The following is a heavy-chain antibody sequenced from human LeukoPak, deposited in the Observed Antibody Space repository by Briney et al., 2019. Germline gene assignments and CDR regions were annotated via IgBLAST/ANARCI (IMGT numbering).Heavy chain of an antibody. Sequence: ASVKVSCKASGYTFTGHYMHWVRQAPGQGLEWMGWINPNSGGTNYAQKFQGRVTMTRDTSISTAYMELSRLRSDDTAVYYCARPMQYYDILTGYYRVDAFDIWGQGTMVTVSS. CDR2: INPNSGGT. J-gene: IGHJ3*02. V-gene: IGHV1-2*02. CDR1: GYTFTGHY. CDR3: ARPMQYYDILTGYYRVDAFDI. D-gene: IGHD3-9*01.